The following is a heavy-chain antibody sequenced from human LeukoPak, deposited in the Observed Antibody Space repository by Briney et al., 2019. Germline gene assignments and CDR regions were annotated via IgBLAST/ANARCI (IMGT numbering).Heavy chain of an antibody. CDR3: AGGKTYGDYFFDY. D-gene: IGHD4-17*01. CDR2: IIPIFGTA. J-gene: IGHJ4*02. CDR1: GGTFSSYA. V-gene: IGHV1-69*13. Sequence: GASVKVSCKASGGTFSSYAISWVRQAPGQGLEWMGGIIPIFGTANYAQKFQGRVTITADESTSTAYMELSSLRSEDTAVYYCAGGKTYGDYFFDYWGQGTLVTVSS.